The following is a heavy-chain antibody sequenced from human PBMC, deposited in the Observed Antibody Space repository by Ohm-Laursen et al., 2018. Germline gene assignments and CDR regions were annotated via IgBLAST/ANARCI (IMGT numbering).Heavy chain of an antibody. CDR1: GYSISSGYY. D-gene: IGHD3-3*01. Sequence: GTLSLTCAVSGYSISSGYYWGWIRQPPGKGLEWIGSIYHSGSTYYNPSLKSRVTISVDTSRNQFSLKLSSVTAADTAVYYCARSIQETYYDFWSGYHYYYYGMDVWGQGTTVTVSS. CDR3: ARSIQETYYDFWSGYHYYYYGMDV. V-gene: IGHV4-38-2*01. CDR2: IYHSGST. J-gene: IGHJ6*02.